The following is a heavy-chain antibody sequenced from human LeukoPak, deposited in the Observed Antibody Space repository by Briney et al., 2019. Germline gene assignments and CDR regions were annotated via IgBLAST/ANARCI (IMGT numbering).Heavy chain of an antibody. V-gene: IGHV1-46*01. CDR3: ARSSVVANY. Sequence: GASVKVSCKASEYTFTTYYMHWVRQAPGQGPEWMGIINPSGGSTSYAQKFQGRVTMTRDASTNTVYMELSSLRSEDTAVYYCARSSVVANYWGQGTLVTVSS. CDR1: EYTFTTYY. J-gene: IGHJ4*02. D-gene: IGHD2-15*01. CDR2: INPSGGST.